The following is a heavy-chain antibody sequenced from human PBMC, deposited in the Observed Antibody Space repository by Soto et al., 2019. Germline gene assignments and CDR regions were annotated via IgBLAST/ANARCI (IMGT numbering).Heavy chain of an antibody. CDR3: ARVFELWNPSGLGRPSDWFGP. V-gene: IGHV1-3*01. Sequence: GASVKVSCKASGYTFTSYAMHWVRQAPGQRLEWMGWINAGNGNTKYSQKFQGRVTITRDTSASTAYMELSSLRSEDTAVYYCARVFELWNPSGLGRPSDWFGPWGQGTLVTVSS. CDR1: GYTFTSYA. D-gene: IGHD3-10*01. CDR2: INAGNGNT. J-gene: IGHJ5*02.